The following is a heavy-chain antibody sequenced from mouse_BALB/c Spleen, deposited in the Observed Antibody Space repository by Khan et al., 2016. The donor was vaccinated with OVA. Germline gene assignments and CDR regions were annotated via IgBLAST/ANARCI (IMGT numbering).Heavy chain of an antibody. J-gene: IGHJ2*01. CDR3: RISTINA. V-gene: IGHV14-3*02. CDR1: AYNIKDIY. Sequence: VQLKESGAELVKPAASLKLSCTASAYNIKDIYINWVKKRPEKGLERIRRPDPANGITKYDPKFQGKATITADTSSNTAYLQLSSLTSEDTAVYYCRISTINAWGQGTTLTVSS. CDR2: PDPANGIT.